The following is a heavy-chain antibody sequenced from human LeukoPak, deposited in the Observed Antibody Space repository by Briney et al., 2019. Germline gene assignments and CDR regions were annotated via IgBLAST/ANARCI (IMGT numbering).Heavy chain of an antibody. CDR3: ARGWYSSSPYYFDC. Sequence: SETLSLTCTVSGGSISSGDYYWSWIRQPPGKGLEWIGYIYHSGSAYYNPSLKSRLSMSVDTSKNQFSLKVSSVTASDTAVYYCARGWYSSSPYYFDCWGQGTLVTVSS. CDR2: IYHSGSA. V-gene: IGHV4-30-4*01. D-gene: IGHD6-6*01. J-gene: IGHJ4*02. CDR1: GGSISSGDYY.